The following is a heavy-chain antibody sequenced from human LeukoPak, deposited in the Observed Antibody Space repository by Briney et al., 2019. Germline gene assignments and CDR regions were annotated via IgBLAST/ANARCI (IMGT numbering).Heavy chain of an antibody. CDR3: ARWRYYDILTGPYYFDY. J-gene: IGHJ4*02. CDR1: GYTFTSYG. Sequence: GASVKVSCKASGYTFTSYGISWVRQAPGQGLEWMGWISAYNGNTNYAQKLQGRVTMTTDTSTSTAYMELRSLRSDDTAVYYCARWRYYDILTGPYYFDYWGQGALVTVSS. D-gene: IGHD3-9*01. CDR2: ISAYNGNT. V-gene: IGHV1-18*01.